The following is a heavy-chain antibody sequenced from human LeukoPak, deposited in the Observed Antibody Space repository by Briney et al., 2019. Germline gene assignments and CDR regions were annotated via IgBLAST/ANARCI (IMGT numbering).Heavy chain of an antibody. CDR3: ANSEFYVSGKYAGLDN. D-gene: IGHD3-10*01. CDR2: IGDDT. CDR1: GLTFSTYV. Sequence: GGSLRLSCAASGLTFSTYVMNWVRQAPGKGLEWVSTIGDDTYYADSVKGRITVSRDNSRNTLCLQMNFLGVEDTAVYYCANSEFYVSGKYAGLDNWGQGTLVTVSS. V-gene: IGHV3-23*01. J-gene: IGHJ4*02.